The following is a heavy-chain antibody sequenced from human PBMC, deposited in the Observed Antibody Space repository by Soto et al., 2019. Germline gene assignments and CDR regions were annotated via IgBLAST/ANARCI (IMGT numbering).Heavy chain of an antibody. Sequence: SETLSLTCTVSGGSISSGDYYWSWIRQPPGKGLEWIGYIYYSGSTYYNPSLKSRVTISVDTSKNQFSLKLSSVTAADTAVYYCTTAAVAGTTDFDYWGQGTLVTV. CDR2: IYYSGST. J-gene: IGHJ4*02. CDR3: TTAAVAGTTDFDY. D-gene: IGHD6-19*01. V-gene: IGHV4-30-4*01. CDR1: GGSISSGDYY.